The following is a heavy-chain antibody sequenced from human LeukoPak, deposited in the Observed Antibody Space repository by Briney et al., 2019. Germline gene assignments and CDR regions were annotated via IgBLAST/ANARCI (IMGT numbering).Heavy chain of an antibody. D-gene: IGHD3-10*01. Sequence: PGGSLRLSCAVSGFTFSAYSMNWVRQAPGKGLEWVSYISSSGTNIHYADSVKGRFTFSRDNAKNSLYPQMSSLRVEDTAVYFCAREEVRGYLDYWGQGILVTVSS. V-gene: IGHV3-48*01. CDR2: ISSSGTNI. CDR1: GFTFSAYS. J-gene: IGHJ4*02. CDR3: AREEVRGYLDY.